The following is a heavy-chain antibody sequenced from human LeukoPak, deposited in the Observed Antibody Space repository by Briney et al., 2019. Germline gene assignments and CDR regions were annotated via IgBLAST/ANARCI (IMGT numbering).Heavy chain of an antibody. CDR1: GGSFSGYY. J-gene: IGHJ4*02. V-gene: IGHV4-34*01. D-gene: IGHD3-3*01. CDR3: AREEHDFWSGYTYDC. Sequence: PSETLSLTCAVYGGSFSGYYWSWIRQPPGKGLEWIGEINHSGSTNYNPSLKSRVTISVDTSKNQFSLKLSSVTAADTAVYYCAREEHDFWSGYTYDCWGQGTLVTVSS. CDR2: INHSGST.